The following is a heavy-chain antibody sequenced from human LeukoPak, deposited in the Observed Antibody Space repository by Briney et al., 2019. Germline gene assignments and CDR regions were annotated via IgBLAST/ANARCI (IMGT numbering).Heavy chain of an antibody. V-gene: IGHV4-4*02. Sequence: PSGTLSLTCAVSGGSISSSNWWSWVRQPPGKGLEWIGEIYHSGSTNYKPSLRSRVTISIDTSKNQFSLRLTSVTAADTAVYYCARDLDTTVTMKGMDVWGKGTTVTVSS. CDR1: GGSISSSNW. D-gene: IGHD4-17*01. CDR2: IYHSGST. J-gene: IGHJ6*04. CDR3: ARDLDTTVTMKGMDV.